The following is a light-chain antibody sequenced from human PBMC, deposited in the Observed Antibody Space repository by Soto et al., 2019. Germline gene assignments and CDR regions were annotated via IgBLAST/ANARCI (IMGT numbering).Light chain of an antibody. CDR1: QSVSSNY. Sequence: EIVLTQSPGTLSLSPGERATLSCRASQSVSSNYFAWYQQKPGQAPRLLIYDASSRASGIPDRFSGSGSGTDFTLTISRLEPEDFAVYYCQHYTSSPVTFGGGTKVEIK. V-gene: IGKV3-20*01. J-gene: IGKJ4*01. CDR3: QHYTSSPVT. CDR2: DAS.